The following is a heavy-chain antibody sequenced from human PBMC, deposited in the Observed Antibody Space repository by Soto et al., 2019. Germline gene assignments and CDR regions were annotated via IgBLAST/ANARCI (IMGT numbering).Heavy chain of an antibody. D-gene: IGHD2-15*01. CDR3: ARDEARSSGGNSDYYYGMDV. CDR2: IIPIFGTA. J-gene: IGHJ6*02. Sequence: SVKVSCKASGGTFSSYAISWVRQAPGQGLEWMGGIIPIFGTANYAQKFQGRVAITADESTSTAYMELSSLRSEDTAVYYCARDEARSSGGNSDYYYGMDVWGQGTTVTVSS. V-gene: IGHV1-69*13. CDR1: GGTFSSYA.